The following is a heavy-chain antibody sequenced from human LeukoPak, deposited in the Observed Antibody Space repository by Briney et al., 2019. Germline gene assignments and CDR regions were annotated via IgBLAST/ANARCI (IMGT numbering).Heavy chain of an antibody. D-gene: IGHD3-22*01. V-gene: IGHV7-4-1*02. J-gene: IGHJ3*02. CDR1: GYAITSYA. CDR3: ARDILLLLHRDAFDI. CDR2: INTNTGDP. Sequence: ASVKVSCKAAGYAITSYAMNWVRQAPGQGLEWMGWINTNTGDPTYAQGFTGRFVFSLDTSVSTAYLQISSLKAEDTAVYYCARDILLLLHRDAFDIWGQGTMVTVSS.